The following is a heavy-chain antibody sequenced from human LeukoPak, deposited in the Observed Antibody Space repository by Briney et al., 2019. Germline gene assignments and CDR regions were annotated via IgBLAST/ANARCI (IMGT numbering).Heavy chain of an antibody. V-gene: IGHV3-23*01. J-gene: IGHJ5*02. CDR2: ISGSGGST. D-gene: IGHD1-26*01. Sequence: GGSLRLSCAASGFTFSSYAMSWVRQAPGKGLEWVSAISGSGGSTYYAGSVKGRFTISRDNSKNTLYLQMNSLRAEDTAVYYCAKTQYSGSYLRYNWFDPWGQGTLVTVSS. CDR1: GFTFSSYA. CDR3: AKTQYSGSYLRYNWFDP.